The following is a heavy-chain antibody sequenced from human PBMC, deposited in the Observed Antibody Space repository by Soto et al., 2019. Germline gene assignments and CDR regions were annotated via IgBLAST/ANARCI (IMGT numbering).Heavy chain of an antibody. CDR1: GGSFGTYY. D-gene: IGHD1-1*01. CDR3: ARDSVDPVDCNDFLDF. V-gene: IGHV4-34*01. CDR2: INHSGGT. Sequence: SEPMSLTWGLYGGSFGTYYVSWLSPPHGKGLEWIGEINHSGGTSYNPSLKSRVTISVDTSKSQFSLKLTSVTAADRAVYFCARDSVDPVDCNDFLDFWGQGTPVTVSS. J-gene: IGHJ6*02.